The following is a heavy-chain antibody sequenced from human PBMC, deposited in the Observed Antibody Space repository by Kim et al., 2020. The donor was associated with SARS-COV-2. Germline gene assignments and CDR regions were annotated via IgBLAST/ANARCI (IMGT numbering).Heavy chain of an antibody. CDR3: AKVRPKQNFDWLIYGPSDY. V-gene: IGHV3-30*18. Sequence: GGSLRLSCAASGFTFSNYAMHWVRQAPGKGLEWVAVISYDGSNKYYVDSVKGRFTISRDNSKNTLYLQMNSLKAEDTAVYYCAKVRPKQNFDWLIYGPSDYGGQGTLVTVSS. CDR1: GFTFSNYA. CDR2: ISYDGSNK. D-gene: IGHD3-9*01. J-gene: IGHJ4*02.